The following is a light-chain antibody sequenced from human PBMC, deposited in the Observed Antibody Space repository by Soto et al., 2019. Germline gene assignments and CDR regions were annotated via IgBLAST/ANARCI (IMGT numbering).Light chain of an antibody. CDR2: GAS. V-gene: IGKV3-20*01. Sequence: DIVLTQSPGTLSLSPGERATLSCRASQDVKNNYLAWYQQKPGQAPRLLIRGASSRAAGLPDRFSGSGSGTAFTLTIRRLEPEDFAVYYCQQYGSSPGTFGQGTKLEI. CDR1: QDVKNNY. CDR3: QQYGSSPGT. J-gene: IGKJ2*01.